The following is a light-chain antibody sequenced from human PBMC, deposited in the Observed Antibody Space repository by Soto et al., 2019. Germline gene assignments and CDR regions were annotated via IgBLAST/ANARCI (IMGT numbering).Light chain of an antibody. CDR1: QRVSTF. CDR3: QQRSNWPPT. CDR2: EAS. V-gene: IGKV3-11*01. Sequence: PGTLSLSPGGRATLSCRASQRVSTFLAWYQRRPGQAPRLLISEASNRATGIPARFSGSGSGTDFTLTISGLEPEDFAVYYCQQRSNWPPTFGQGTKVDIK. J-gene: IGKJ1*01.